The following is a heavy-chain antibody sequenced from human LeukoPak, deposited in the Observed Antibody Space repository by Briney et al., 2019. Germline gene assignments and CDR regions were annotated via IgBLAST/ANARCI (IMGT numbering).Heavy chain of an antibody. CDR2: IYYSGST. CDR3: ARVPITMVRGVISRLNRWFDP. D-gene: IGHD3-10*01. CDR1: GGSISSGDYY. V-gene: IGHV4-30-4*01. J-gene: IGHJ5*02. Sequence: KASETLSLTCTVSGGSISSGDYYWSWIRQPPGKGLEWIGYIYYSGSTYYNPSLKSRVTISVDTSKNQFSLKLSSVTAADTAVYYCARVPITMVRGVISRLNRWFDPWGQGTLVTVSS.